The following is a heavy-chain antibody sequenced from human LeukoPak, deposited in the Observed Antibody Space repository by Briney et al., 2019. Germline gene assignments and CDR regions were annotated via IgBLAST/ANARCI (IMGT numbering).Heavy chain of an antibody. J-gene: IGHJ5*02. CDR1: GGSVSSYY. CDR3: ARGYSSGWNGRVEFDP. D-gene: IGHD6-19*01. V-gene: IGHV4-59*02. CDR2: LYHSGGT. Sequence: SETLSLTCSVSGGSVSSYYWNWIRQPPGKGLEKILFLYHSGGTHYNPSLKSRVTISLDTSKSQLYLNLNSVTAAETAVYYGARGYSSGWNGRVEFDPWGQGTLVTVSS.